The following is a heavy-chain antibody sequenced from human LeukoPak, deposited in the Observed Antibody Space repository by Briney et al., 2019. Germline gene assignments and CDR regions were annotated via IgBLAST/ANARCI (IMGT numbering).Heavy chain of an antibody. Sequence: GGSLRLSCAASGFTFSSYGMSWVRQAPGKGLEWVSVIYSGGSTYYADSVKGRFTISRDNSKNTLYLQMNSLRAEDTAVYYCARADNYGDPFDYWGQGTLVTVSS. CDR3: ARADNYGDPFDY. V-gene: IGHV3-53*01. J-gene: IGHJ4*02. CDR1: GFTFSSYG. D-gene: IGHD4-17*01. CDR2: IYSGGST.